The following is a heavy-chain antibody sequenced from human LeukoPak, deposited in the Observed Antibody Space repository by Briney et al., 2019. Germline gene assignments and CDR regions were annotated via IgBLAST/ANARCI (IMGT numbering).Heavy chain of an antibody. CDR2: MNPKSGHT. CDR3: ASLIRGREYSNSEVDY. V-gene: IGHV1-8*01. Sequence: ASVKVSCKASGYTFTSYDINWVRQATGQGLEWMGWMNPKSGHTGYAQKFQGRVTMTRNTSISTAYMELSSLRSDDTAVYYCASLIRGREYSNSEVDYWGQGTLVTVPS. D-gene: IGHD6-6*01. J-gene: IGHJ4*02. CDR1: GYTFTSYD.